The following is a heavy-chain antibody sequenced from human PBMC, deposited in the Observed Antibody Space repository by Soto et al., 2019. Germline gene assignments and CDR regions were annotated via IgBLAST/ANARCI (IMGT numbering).Heavy chain of an antibody. CDR2: IRRHTSVT. D-gene: IGHD3-3*01. J-gene: IGHJ4*02. CDR1: GLTLSTSS. Sequence: PGGSLRLSCAAFGLTLSTSSMNWVRQAPGRGLEWISYIRRHTSVTAYADSVKGRFTISRDNSKNTLYLQMNSLRAEDTAVYYCAKDLYYDFWSGIPMSGTAPSVYWGQGTLVTVSS. V-gene: IGHV3-48*01. CDR3: AKDLYYDFWSGIPMSGTAPSVY.